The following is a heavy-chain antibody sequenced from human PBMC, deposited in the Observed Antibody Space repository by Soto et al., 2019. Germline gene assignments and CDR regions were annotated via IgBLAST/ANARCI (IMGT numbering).Heavy chain of an antibody. Sequence: GASVKVSCKASGYTFNNYDISWVRQATGQGLEWMGWMNPDSGDTGYAQTFQGRVTTTRDTSISTAYMELSSLRSEDTAVYYCARARAYCDRITCFSHRNCFDPWGQGTLVTVSS. CDR3: ARARAYCDRITCFSHRNCFDP. CDR2: MNPDSGDT. D-gene: IGHD2-21*01. V-gene: IGHV1-8*01. J-gene: IGHJ5*02. CDR1: GYTFNNYD.